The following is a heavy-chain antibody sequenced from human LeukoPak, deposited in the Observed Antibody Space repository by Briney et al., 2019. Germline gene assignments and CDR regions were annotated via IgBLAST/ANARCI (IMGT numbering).Heavy chain of an antibody. D-gene: IGHD2-2*01. J-gene: IGHJ4*02. Sequence: GGSLRLSCAASGFTFSSYSMNWVRQAPGKGLEWVSSISSSSSYIYYADSVKGRFTLSRDNAKNSLYLQMNSLRAEDTAVYYCARDFGYCSSTSCYRPYYFDYWGQGTLVTVSS. CDR1: GFTFSSYS. V-gene: IGHV3-21*01. CDR3: ARDFGYCSSTSCYRPYYFDY. CDR2: ISSSSSYI.